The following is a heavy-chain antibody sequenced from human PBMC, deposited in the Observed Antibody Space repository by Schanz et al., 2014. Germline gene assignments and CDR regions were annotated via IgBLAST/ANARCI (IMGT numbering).Heavy chain of an antibody. D-gene: IGHD2-15*01. V-gene: IGHV1-69*02. CDR2: IIPILGIA. J-gene: IGHJ3*02. Sequence: QVHLVQSGAEVKKPGSSVKVSCKASGGTFSSDTFSWVRQAPGQGLEWMGRIIPILGIANYAQNFQGRVTITADKSTSTAYMELRSLRSDDTAVYYCARGGGPEDGFDIWGQGTILTVSS. CDR3: ARGGGPEDGFDI. CDR1: GGTFSSDT.